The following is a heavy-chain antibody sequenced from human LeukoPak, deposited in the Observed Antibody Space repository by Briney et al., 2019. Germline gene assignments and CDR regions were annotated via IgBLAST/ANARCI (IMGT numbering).Heavy chain of an antibody. V-gene: IGHV4-59*01. J-gene: IGHJ4*02. CDR3: ATWGSRDYFDY. Sequence: SGTLSLTCTVSGGSISSYYWSWIRQPPGKGLEWIGYIYYSGSTNYNPSLKSRVTISVDTSKNQFSLKLSSVTAADTAVYYCATWGSRDYFDYWGQGTLVTVSS. CDR1: GGSISSYY. CDR2: IYYSGST. D-gene: IGHD1-26*01.